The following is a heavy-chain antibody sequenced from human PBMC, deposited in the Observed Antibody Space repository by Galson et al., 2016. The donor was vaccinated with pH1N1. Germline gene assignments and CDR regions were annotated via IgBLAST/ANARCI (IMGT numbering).Heavy chain of an antibody. CDR3: ARVNHYYYYGMDV. D-gene: IGHD1-14*01. CDR1: GFTFSSYS. J-gene: IGHJ6*02. V-gene: IGHV3-48*01. CDR2: VSSSSSTI. Sequence: SLRLSCAASGFTFSSYSMNWVRQAPGKGLEWVSYVSSSSSTIYYADSVKGRFTISRDNAKNSLYLQMNSLRAEDTAVYYCARVNHYYYYGMDVWGQGTTVTV.